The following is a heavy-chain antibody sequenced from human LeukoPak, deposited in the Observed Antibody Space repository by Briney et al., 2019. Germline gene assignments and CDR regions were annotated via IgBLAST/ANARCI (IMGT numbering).Heavy chain of an antibody. D-gene: IGHD5-24*01. CDR2: IYPGDSDT. CDR1: GYSFTTYW. Sequence: GESLKISCKGSGYSFTTYWIVWVRQMPGEGLEWMGIIYPGDSDTRYSPSFQGQVTISADNSISTAYLQWSSLKASDTAMYYCARSPQASVFKMDWGQGTLVTVSA. CDR3: ARSPQASVFKMD. V-gene: IGHV5-51*01. J-gene: IGHJ4*02.